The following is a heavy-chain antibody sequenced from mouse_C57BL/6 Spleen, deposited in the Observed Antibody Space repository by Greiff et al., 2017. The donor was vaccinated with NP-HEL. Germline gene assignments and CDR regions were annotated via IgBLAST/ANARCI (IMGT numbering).Heavy chain of an antibody. V-gene: IGHV1-18*01. D-gene: IGHD1-1*01. CDR1: GYTFTDYN. CDR2: INPNNGGT. CDR3: ARFPITTVVAGMDY. Sequence: VQLQQSGPELVKPGASVKIPCKASGYTFTDYNMDWVKQSHGKSLEWIGDINPNNGGTIYNQKFKGKATLTVDKSSSTAYMELRSLTSEDTAVYYCARFPITTVVAGMDYWGQGTSVTVSS. J-gene: IGHJ4*01.